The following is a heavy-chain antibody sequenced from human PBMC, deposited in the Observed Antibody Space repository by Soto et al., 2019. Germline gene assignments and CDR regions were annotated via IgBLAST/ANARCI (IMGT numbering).Heavy chain of an antibody. V-gene: IGHV1-3*01. CDR3: ARGDHLYNWKLDPDKQQKPGFDY. D-gene: IGHD1-20*01. CDR1: GYTFTSYA. J-gene: IGHJ4*02. CDR2: INAGNGNT. Sequence: ASVKVSCKASGYTFTSYAMHWVRQAPGQRLEWMGWINAGNGNTKYSQKFQGRVTITRDTSASTAYMELSSLRSEDTAVYYCARGDHLYNWKLDPDKQQKPGFDYWGQGTLVTVSS.